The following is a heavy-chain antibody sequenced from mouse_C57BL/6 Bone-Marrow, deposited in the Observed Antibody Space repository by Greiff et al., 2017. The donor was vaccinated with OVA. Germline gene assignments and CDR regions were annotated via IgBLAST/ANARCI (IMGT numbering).Heavy chain of an antibody. J-gene: IGHJ4*01. CDR1: GYSITSGYY. CDR3: ARAYERLRLSYYAMDY. V-gene: IGHV3-6*01. CDR2: ISYDGSN. D-gene: IGHD2-4*01. Sequence: ESGPGLVKPSQSLSLTCSVTGYSITSGYYWNWIRQFPGNKLEWMGYISYDGSNNYNPSLKNRISITRDTSKNQFFLKLNSVTTEDTATYYCARAYERLRLSYYAMDYWGQGTSVTVSS.